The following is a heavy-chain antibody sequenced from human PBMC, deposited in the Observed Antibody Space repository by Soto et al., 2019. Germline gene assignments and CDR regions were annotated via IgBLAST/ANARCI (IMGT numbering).Heavy chain of an antibody. V-gene: IGHV1-18*01. D-gene: IGHD3-3*02. CDR1: GYTFTSYG. CDR2: ISAYNGNT. Sequence: ASVKVSCKASGYTFTSYGISWVRQAPGQGLEWMGWISAYNGNTNYAQKLQGRVTMTTDTSTSTAYMELRSLRSDDTAVYYCANIPLRISAGWFDPWGQGTLVTVSS. CDR3: ANIPLRISAGWFDP. J-gene: IGHJ5*02.